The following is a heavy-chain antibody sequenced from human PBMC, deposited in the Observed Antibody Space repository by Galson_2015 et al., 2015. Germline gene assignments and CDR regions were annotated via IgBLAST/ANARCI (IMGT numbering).Heavy chain of an antibody. CDR3: ARSATTVMRY. CDR2: IYFSGST. V-gene: IGHV4-59*01. Sequence: SETLSLTCSVSGGSINGSYWTWIRQPPGKGLEWVGYIYFSGSTYYNPSLESRVAISVDTSKNQFSLKLTAVTAADTAVYYCARSATTVMRYWGQGTLVTVSS. CDR1: GGSINGSY. D-gene: IGHD4-17*01. J-gene: IGHJ4*02.